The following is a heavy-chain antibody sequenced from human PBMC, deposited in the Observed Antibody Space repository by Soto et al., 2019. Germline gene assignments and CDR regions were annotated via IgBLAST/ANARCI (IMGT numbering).Heavy chain of an antibody. CDR3: AGGSFWSGYSNWFDP. CDR1: GFTFSSYW. D-gene: IGHD3-3*01. CDR2: INSDGSST. J-gene: IGHJ5*02. V-gene: IGHV3-74*01. Sequence: GGSLRLSCAASGFTFSSYWMHWVRQAPGKGLVWVSRINSDGSSTSYADSVKGRFTISRDNAKNTLYLQMNSRRAEDTSFYYCAGGSFWSGYSNWFDPWGQGTRVTVSS.